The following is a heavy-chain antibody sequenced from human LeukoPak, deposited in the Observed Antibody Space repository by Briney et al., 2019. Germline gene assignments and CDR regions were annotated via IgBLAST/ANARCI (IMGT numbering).Heavy chain of an antibody. V-gene: IGHV3-11*01. CDR2: ISSSGSTK. CDR1: GGSISSSSYY. CDR3: ARWGGTITGDAFDI. J-gene: IGHJ3*02. D-gene: IGHD5-24*01. Sequence: LSLTCTVSGGSISSSSYYWGWIRQPPGKGLEWVSYISSSGSTKKYADSVKGRFTISRDNAKSSLYLQMNSLRAEDTAVYYCARWGGTITGDAFDIWGQGTMVTVSS.